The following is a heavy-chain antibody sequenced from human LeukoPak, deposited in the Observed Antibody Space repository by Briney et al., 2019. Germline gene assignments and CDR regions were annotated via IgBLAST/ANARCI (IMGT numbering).Heavy chain of an antibody. Sequence: SQTLSLTCAISGDSVSSKSAAWNWLRQSPSRGLEWLRRTYYRSKWYNDYAVSVKGRITINPDTSKNQFSLQLNSVTPEDTAVYYCARDAGGSNYYDSSVVWFDPWGQGTLVTVSS. CDR1: GDSVSSKSAA. V-gene: IGHV6-1*01. CDR3: ARDAGGSNYYDSSVVWFDP. J-gene: IGHJ5*02. CDR2: TYYRSKWYN. D-gene: IGHD3-22*01.